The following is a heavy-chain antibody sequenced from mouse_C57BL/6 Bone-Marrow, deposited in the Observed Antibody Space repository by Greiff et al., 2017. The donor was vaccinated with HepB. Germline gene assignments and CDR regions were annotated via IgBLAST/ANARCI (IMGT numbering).Heavy chain of an antibody. J-gene: IGHJ2*01. CDR1: GFTFSSYA. CDR3: TRGVYDGYYGLGY. D-gene: IGHD2-3*01. V-gene: IGHV5-9-1*02. Sequence: EVKLQESGAGLVKPGGSLKLSCAASGFTFSSYAMSWVRQTPEKRLEWVAYISSGGDYIYYADTVKGRFTISRDNARNTLYLQMSSLKSEDTAMYYCTRGVYDGYYGLGYWGQGTTLTVSS. CDR2: ISSGGDYI.